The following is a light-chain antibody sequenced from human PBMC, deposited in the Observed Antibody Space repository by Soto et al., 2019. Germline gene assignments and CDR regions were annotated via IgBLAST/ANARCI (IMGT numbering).Light chain of an antibody. V-gene: IGLV1-40*01. CDR3: QSYDSTLSGPSFV. Sequence: QSVLTQPPSVSGAPGQRVTISCTGSRSNIGAGYDVHWYQQLPGTAPKLLIYGNTNRPSGVPDLFSGSKSGTSASLAITGLQAEDEADYYCQSYDSTLSGPSFVFGTGTKLTVL. J-gene: IGLJ1*01. CDR2: GNT. CDR1: RSNIGAGYD.